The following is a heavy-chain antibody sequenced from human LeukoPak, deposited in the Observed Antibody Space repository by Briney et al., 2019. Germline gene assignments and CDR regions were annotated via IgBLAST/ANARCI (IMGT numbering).Heavy chain of an antibody. CDR3: TRLPYYYDSSGYPFNDY. D-gene: IGHD3-22*01. Sequence: GGSLRLSCAASGFTFSGSAMHWVRQASGKGLEWVGRIRSKANSYATAYAASMKGRFTISRDDSKNTAYLQMNSLKTEDTAVYYCTRLPYYYDSSGYPFNDYWGQGTLVTVSS. CDR2: IRSKANSYAT. V-gene: IGHV3-73*01. J-gene: IGHJ4*02. CDR1: GFTFSGSA.